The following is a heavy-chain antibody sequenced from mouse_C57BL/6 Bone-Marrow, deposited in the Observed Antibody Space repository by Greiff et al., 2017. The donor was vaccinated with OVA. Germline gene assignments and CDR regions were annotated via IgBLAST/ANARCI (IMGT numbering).Heavy chain of an antibody. J-gene: IGHJ2*01. CDR2: IGPNSGGT. CDR1: GYTFTSYW. V-gene: IGHV1-62-3*01. CDR3: ARIYYYGGDY. Sequence: QVQLQQPGAELVKPGASVKLSCKASGYTFTSYWMHWVKQRPGRGLEWIGRIGPNSGGTKYNEKFKSKATLTVDKPSSTAYMQLSSLTSEAAAVYFCARIYYYGGDYWGQGTTLTVSS. D-gene: IGHD1-1*01.